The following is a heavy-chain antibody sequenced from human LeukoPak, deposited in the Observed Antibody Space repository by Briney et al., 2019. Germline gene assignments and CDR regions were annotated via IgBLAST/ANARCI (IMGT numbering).Heavy chain of an antibody. D-gene: IGHD3-3*01. Sequence: SETLSLTCAVYGGSFSGYYWSWIRQPPGKGLEWIGEINHSGSTNYNPSLKSRVTISVDTSKNQFSLKLSSVTAADTAVYYCARDHLANLASRLFDPWGQGTLVTVSS. V-gene: IGHV4-34*01. CDR3: ARDHLANLASRLFDP. J-gene: IGHJ5*02. CDR2: INHSGST. CDR1: GGSFSGYY.